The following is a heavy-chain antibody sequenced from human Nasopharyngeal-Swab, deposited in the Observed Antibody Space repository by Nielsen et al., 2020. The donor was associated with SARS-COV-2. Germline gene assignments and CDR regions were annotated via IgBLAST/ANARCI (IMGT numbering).Heavy chain of an antibody. V-gene: IGHV3-74*01. Sequence: GGSLRLSCAASGFSFRTYWMHWVRHVPGKGLMWVARVNGDGDEATYADSVRGRFTISRDNAKSSLYLQMNRLTNEDTAVYYCAREGSFVAPDTFDRWGQGTLVTVSS. CDR2: VNGDGDEA. J-gene: IGHJ4*02. CDR1: GFSFRTYW. CDR3: AREGSFVAPDTFDR. D-gene: IGHD5-12*01.